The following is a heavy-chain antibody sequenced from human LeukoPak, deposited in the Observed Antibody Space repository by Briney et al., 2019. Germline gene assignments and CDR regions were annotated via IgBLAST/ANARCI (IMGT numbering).Heavy chain of an antibody. Sequence: SETLSLTCTVSGGSISSGGYYWSWIRQPPGKGLEWIGYIYHSGSTYYNPSLKSRVTISVDRSKNQFSLKLSSVTAADTAVYYCARGVRQPDWYFDLWGRGTLVTVSS. V-gene: IGHV4-30-2*01. D-gene: IGHD1-1*01. J-gene: IGHJ2*01. CDR1: GGSISSGGYY. CDR2: IYHSGST. CDR3: ARGVRQPDWYFDL.